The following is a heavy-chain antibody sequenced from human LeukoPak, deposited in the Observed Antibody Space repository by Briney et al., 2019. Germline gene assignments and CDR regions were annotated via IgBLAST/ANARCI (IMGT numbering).Heavy chain of an antibody. CDR3: ARELGMMWFDP. CDR2: INPSGGST. J-gene: IGHJ5*02. V-gene: IGHV1-46*01. Sequence: ASVKVSCKASGYTFTSYYMHWVRQAPGQGLEWMGIINPSGGSTSYAQKFQGRVTMTTDTSTSTAYMELRSLRSDDTAVYYCARELGMMWFDPWGQGTLVTVSS. CDR1: GYTFTSYY. D-gene: IGHD7-27*01.